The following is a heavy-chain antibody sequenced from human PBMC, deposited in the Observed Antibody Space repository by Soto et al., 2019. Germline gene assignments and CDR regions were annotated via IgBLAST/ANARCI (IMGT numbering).Heavy chain of an antibody. D-gene: IGHD4-17*01. CDR2: ISGSGGST. Sequence: GGSLRLSCAASGFTFSSYAMSWVRQAPGKGLEWVSAISGSGGSTYYADSVKGRFTISRDNSKNTLYLQMNSLRAEDTAVYYCAKDTVRVSMRRLPHFDSFDYWGQGTLVTVSS. CDR1: GFTFSSYA. J-gene: IGHJ4*02. CDR3: AKDTVRVSMRRLPHFDSFDY. V-gene: IGHV3-23*01.